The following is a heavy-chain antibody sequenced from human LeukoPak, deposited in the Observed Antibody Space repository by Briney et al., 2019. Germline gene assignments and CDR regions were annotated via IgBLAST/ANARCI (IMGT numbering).Heavy chain of an antibody. V-gene: IGHV3-11*01. D-gene: IGHD2-15*01. J-gene: IGHJ4*02. CDR3: AESIEAAVVVTDGDYFHY. CDR2: INIRGTTM. CDR1: GFTFSDYY. Sequence: PGGSLRLSCAASGFTFSDYYMGWIRQAPGKGLEWVSYINIRGTTMYYANSVKGRFTISRDDAKNSLYLQMNSLRVDDTAVYYCAESIEAAVVVTDGDYFHYWGQGSLVTVSS.